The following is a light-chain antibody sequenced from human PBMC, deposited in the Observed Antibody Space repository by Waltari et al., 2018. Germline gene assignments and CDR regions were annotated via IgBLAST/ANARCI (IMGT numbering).Light chain of an antibody. V-gene: IGLV2-11*01. CDR1: GSDIGGYDF. J-gene: IGLJ2*01. CDR3: CSYAGADTSVV. Sequence: QSALTQPRSVSGSPGQSVTISCTGTGSDIGGYDFVSWYQQYPGKAPKLIIYDVNKRPPGVPDRFSGSKSGNTASLTISGLLNEDEADYYCCSYAGADTSVVFGGGTTLTVL. CDR2: DVN.